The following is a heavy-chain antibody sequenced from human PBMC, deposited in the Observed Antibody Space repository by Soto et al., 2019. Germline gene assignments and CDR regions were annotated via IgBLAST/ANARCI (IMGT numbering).Heavy chain of an antibody. CDR1: GGTFSSYA. CDR3: AGGAYYYDSSGAVDEPLFDAFDI. J-gene: IGHJ3*02. V-gene: IGHV1-69*06. D-gene: IGHD3-22*01. Sequence: QVQLVQSGAEVKKPGSSVKVSCKASGGTFSSYAISWVRQAPGQGLEWTGGIIPIFGTANYAQKFQGRVTITADKSTSTAYMELSSLRSEDTAVYYCAGGAYYYDSSGAVDEPLFDAFDIWGQGTMVTVSS. CDR2: IIPIFGTA.